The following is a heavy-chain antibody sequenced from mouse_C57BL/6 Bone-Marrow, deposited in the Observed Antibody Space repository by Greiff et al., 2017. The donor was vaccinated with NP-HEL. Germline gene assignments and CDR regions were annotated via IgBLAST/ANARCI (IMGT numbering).Heavy chain of an antibody. Sequence: QVQLQQPGAELVKPGASVKMSCKASGYTFTSYWITWVKQRPGQGLEWIGDLYPGSGSTNYNEKFKSKATLTVDTSSSTAYMQLSSLTSEDSAVDYCARRAGTSRDFDYWGQGTTLTVSS. CDR2: LYPGSGST. D-gene: IGHD4-1*01. J-gene: IGHJ2*01. CDR1: GYTFTSYW. CDR3: ARRAGTSRDFDY. V-gene: IGHV1-55*01.